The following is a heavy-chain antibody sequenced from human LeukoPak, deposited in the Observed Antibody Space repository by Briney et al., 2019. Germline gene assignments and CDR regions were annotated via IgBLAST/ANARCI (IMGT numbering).Heavy chain of an antibody. CDR1: GFTFSSYA. Sequence: GGSLRLSCAASGFTFSSYAMSWVRQAPGKGLEWVSAISGSGGSTYYADSVEGRFTISRDNSKNTLYLQMNSLRAEDTAVYYCAKVNLGSSWYLGAFDIWGQGTMVTVSS. CDR3: AKVNLGSSWYLGAFDI. V-gene: IGHV3-23*01. CDR2: ISGSGGST. D-gene: IGHD6-13*01. J-gene: IGHJ3*02.